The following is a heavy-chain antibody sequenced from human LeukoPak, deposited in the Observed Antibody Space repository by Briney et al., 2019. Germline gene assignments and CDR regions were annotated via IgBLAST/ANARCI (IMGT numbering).Heavy chain of an antibody. V-gene: IGHV4-34*01. CDR2: INHSGST. CDR1: GGSFSGYY. CDR3: ASRPVIPVNWFDP. Sequence: PSETLSLTCAVYGGSFSGYYWSWIRQPPGKGLEWIGEINHSGSTNYNPSLKSRVTISVDTSKNQFSLKLSSVTAADTAVYYCASRPVIPVNWFDPWGQGTLVTVSS. J-gene: IGHJ5*02.